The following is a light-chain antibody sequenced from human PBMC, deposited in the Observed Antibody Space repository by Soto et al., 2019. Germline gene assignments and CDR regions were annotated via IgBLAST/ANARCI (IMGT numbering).Light chain of an antibody. V-gene: IGKV1-12*01. CDR1: QSISSY. CDR3: QHADSFPLIT. J-gene: IGKJ5*01. Sequence: DIQMTQSPSSLSASVGDRVTITCRASQSISSYLNWYQQKPGKAPNLLIYAASSLQSGVPSRFSGSGSGTDFTLTISSLQPEDFATYYCQHADSFPLITFGQGTRLEI. CDR2: AAS.